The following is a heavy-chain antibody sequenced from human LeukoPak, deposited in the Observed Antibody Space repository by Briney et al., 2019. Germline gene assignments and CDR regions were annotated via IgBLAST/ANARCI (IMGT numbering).Heavy chain of an antibody. V-gene: IGHV1-2*02. CDR2: INPNDGDT. CDR3: ARANFLYCSSSTCLFDY. J-gene: IGHJ4*02. Sequence: ASVKVSCKASGYTFTAYYMHWVRHAPGQRFEWMGWINPNDGDTNYAQKFQGRVTMTRDTSISTAHMEVSRLRSDDTAVYYCARANFLYCSSSTCLFDYWGQGTLVTVSS. D-gene: IGHD2-2*01. CDR1: GYTFTAYY.